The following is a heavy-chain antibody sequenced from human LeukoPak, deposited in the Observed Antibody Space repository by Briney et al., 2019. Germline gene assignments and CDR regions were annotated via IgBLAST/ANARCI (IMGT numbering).Heavy chain of an antibody. Sequence: SETLSLTCTVSGDSISSFYWSWIRQPAGKGLEWIGRIYSSGSTNYNPSLESRVTMSVDTSKNQLSLKLSSVTAADTAVYYCARDVVAAAGTWDYWGQGALVTVSS. CDR1: GDSISSFY. J-gene: IGHJ4*02. D-gene: IGHD6-13*01. CDR3: ARDVVAAAGTWDY. V-gene: IGHV4-4*07. CDR2: IYSSGST.